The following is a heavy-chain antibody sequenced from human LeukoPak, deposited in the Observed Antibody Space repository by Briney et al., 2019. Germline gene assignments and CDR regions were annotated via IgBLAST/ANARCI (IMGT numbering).Heavy chain of an antibody. CDR3: ARVHSSTFDFDY. J-gene: IGHJ4*02. CDR2: IYHSGST. Sequence: SQTLSLTCAVSGGSISSGGYSWSWIRQPPGKGLEWIGYIYHSGSTYYNPSLKSRVTMSVDRSKNQFSLKLSSVTAADTAVYYCARVHSSTFDFDYWGQGTLVTVSS. D-gene: IGHD2-2*01. V-gene: IGHV4-30-2*01. CDR1: GGSISSGGYS.